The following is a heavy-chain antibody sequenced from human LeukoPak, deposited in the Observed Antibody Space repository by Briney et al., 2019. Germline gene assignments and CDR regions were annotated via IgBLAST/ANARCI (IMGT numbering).Heavy chain of an antibody. J-gene: IGHJ4*02. CDR3: AKYYYDSYEGYYFDY. D-gene: IGHD3-22*01. V-gene: IGHV1-2*02. CDR1: GYTFTDYY. Sequence: ASVKVSCKASGYTFTDYYMHWVRQAPGQGLEWMGWINPNSGGTNYAQKSQGRVTMTRDTSISTAYMELSRLKSDDTAFYYCAKYYYDSYEGYYFDYWGQGTLVTVSS. CDR2: INPNSGGT.